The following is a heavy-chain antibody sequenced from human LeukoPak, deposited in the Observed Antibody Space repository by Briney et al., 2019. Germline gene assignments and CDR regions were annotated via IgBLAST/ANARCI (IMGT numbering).Heavy chain of an antibody. D-gene: IGHD3-10*01. CDR1: GFPFSVFG. CDR3: VRDLGVGNYGDY. CDR2: IWADGSEQ. Sequence: GGSLRLSCAASGFPFSVFGMHWVRQAPGKGLEWVAVIWADGSEQYYADSVKGRFTFPRDNSKKMLYLQMNSLRAEDTAVYYCVRDLGVGNYGDYWGQGTLVTVTS. V-gene: IGHV3-33*01. J-gene: IGHJ4*02.